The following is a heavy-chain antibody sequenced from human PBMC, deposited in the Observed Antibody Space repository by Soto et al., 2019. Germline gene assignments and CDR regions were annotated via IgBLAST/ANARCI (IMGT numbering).Heavy chain of an antibody. CDR3: ARDRGDYNSSWFWYISH. J-gene: IGHJ2*01. CDR1: GASISSHN. V-gene: IGHV4-4*07. Sequence: QVQLQESGPGLVKPSETLSLTCSVSGASISSHNWVWIRQPAGKGPEWVGRINIGGAINYSPSLKTRVTMSIDTSKNQFSLHLRSVTAADTAMYFCARDRGDYNSSWFWYISHWGPGTLVTVSS. CDR2: INIGGAI. D-gene: IGHD3-22*01.